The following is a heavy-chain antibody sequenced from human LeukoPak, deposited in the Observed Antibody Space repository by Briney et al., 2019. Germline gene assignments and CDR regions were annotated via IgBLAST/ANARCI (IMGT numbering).Heavy chain of an antibody. Sequence: GGSLRLSCAASGFTFSSYAMHWVRQAPGKGLEWVAVISYDGSNKYYADSVKGRFTISRDNAKNLLYLQMNSLRVEDTAVYYCARPRGCGTATCNNFDYWGQGTLVTVSS. V-gene: IGHV3-30*04. J-gene: IGHJ4*02. CDR1: GFTFSSYA. CDR2: ISYDGSNK. D-gene: IGHD2-21*01. CDR3: ARPRGCGTATCNNFDY.